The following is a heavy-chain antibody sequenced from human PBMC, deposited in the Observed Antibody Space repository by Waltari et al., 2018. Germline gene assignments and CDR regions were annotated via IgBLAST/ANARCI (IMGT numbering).Heavy chain of an antibody. CDR1: GGSFSGYY. CDR2: INHSGST. V-gene: IGHV4-34*01. D-gene: IGHD4-17*01. CDR3: ARGNGDYLDDY. Sequence: QVQLQQWGAGLLKPSETLSLTCAVYGGSFSGYYCSWIRQPPGKGLEWIGEINHSGSTNYNPSLKSRVTISVDTSKNQFSLKLSSVTAADTAVYYCARGNGDYLDDYWGQGTLVTVSS. J-gene: IGHJ4*02.